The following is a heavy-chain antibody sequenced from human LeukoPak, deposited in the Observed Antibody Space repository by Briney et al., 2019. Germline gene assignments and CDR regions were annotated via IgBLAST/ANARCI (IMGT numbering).Heavy chain of an antibody. D-gene: IGHD5-12*01. CDR1: GFTFSRSA. V-gene: IGHV3-30*18. J-gene: IGHJ4*02. CDR3: AKEMKPWMHFDY. CDR2: ISHDGSNT. Sequence: PGGSLRLSCAASGFTFSRSAVQWVRQAPGKGLEWVAVISHDGSNTDYTDSVKGRFTISRDNSKNTLYLQMNSLRAEDTAVYYCAKEMKPWMHFDYWGQGTLVTVSS.